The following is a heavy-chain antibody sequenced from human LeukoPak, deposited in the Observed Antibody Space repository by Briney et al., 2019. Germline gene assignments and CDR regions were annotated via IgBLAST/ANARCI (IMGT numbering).Heavy chain of an antibody. Sequence: ASVKVSCKASGYTFTGYGISWVRQAPGQGLEWMGWISAYNGNTNYAQKLQGRVTMTTDTSTSTAYMELRSLRSDDTAVCYCARDCSGGSCYSPVDYWGQGTLVTVSS. V-gene: IGHV1-18*01. D-gene: IGHD2-15*01. CDR2: ISAYNGNT. CDR3: ARDCSGGSCYSPVDY. J-gene: IGHJ4*02. CDR1: GYTFTGYG.